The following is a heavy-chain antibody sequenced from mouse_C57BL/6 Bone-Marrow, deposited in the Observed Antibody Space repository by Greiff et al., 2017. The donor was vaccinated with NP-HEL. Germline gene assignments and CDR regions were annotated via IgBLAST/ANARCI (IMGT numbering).Heavy chain of an antibody. J-gene: IGHJ3*01. CDR1: GYSITSGYY. CDR2: ISYDGSN. Sequence: EVKLVESGPGLVKPSQSLSLTCSVTGYSITSGYYWNWIRQFPGNKLEWMGYISYDGSNNYNPSLKNRISITRDTSKNQFFLKLNSVTTEDTATYYCAREDDGYYVFAYWGQGTLVTVSA. D-gene: IGHD2-3*01. CDR3: AREDDGYYVFAY. V-gene: IGHV3-6*01.